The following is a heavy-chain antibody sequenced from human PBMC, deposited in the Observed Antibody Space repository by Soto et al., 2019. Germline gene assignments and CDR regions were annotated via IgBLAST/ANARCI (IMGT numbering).Heavy chain of an antibody. Sequence: SETLSLTCTVSGDSIKSYFWSWIRQPPGQGLEWIGYISYSGDTKDNPSLKSRVSMSIDTSKNQFSLKLSSVTAADTALYFCARVGPDSGYYAIIDVWGKVITVSVS. V-gene: IGHV4-59*08. D-gene: IGHD3-22*01. J-gene: IGHJ6*03. CDR2: ISYSGDT. CDR3: ARVGPDSGYYAIIDV. CDR1: GDSIKSYF.